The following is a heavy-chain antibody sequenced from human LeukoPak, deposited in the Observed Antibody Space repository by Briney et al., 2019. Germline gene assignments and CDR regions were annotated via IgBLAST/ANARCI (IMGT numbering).Heavy chain of an antibody. CDR3: VRGGFAAFEI. V-gene: IGHV3-30-3*01. Sequence: GRSLRLSCAASGFTFSSYAMHWVRQAPGKGLEWVAVISYDGSNKYYADSVKGRFTISRDNSKNTLYLQMNSLRAEDTAVYYCVRGGFAAFEIWGQGTMVTVSS. D-gene: IGHD3-3*01. CDR2: ISYDGSNK. CDR1: GFTFSSYA. J-gene: IGHJ3*02.